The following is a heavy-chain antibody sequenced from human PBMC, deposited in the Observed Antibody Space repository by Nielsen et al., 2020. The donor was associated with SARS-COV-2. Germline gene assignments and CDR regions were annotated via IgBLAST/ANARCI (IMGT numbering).Heavy chain of an antibody. V-gene: IGHV3-7*03. Sequence: GESLKISCAASGFTFSSYWMSWVRQAPGKGLEWVANIKEDGREGYYVDSVKGRFTISRHNARKSLSLQMNRLRAEDLAVYYCVLQLGYWGQGTLVTVAS. J-gene: IGHJ4*02. D-gene: IGHD2-15*01. CDR1: GFTFSSYW. CDR3: VLQLGY. CDR2: IKEDGREG.